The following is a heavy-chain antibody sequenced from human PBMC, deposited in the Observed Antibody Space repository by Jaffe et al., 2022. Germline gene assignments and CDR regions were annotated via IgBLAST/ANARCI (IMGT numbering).Heavy chain of an antibody. V-gene: IGHV3-15*01. CDR3: TTENRMITFGGVIVSCYFDY. J-gene: IGHJ4*02. D-gene: IGHD3-16*02. CDR2: IKSKTDGGTT. Sequence: EVQLVESGGGLVKPGGSLRLSCAASGFTFSNAWMSWVRQAPGKGLEWVGRIKSKTDGGTTDYAAPVKGRFTISRDDSKNTLYLQMNSLKTEDTAVYYCTTENRMITFGGVIVSCYFDYWGQGTLVTVSS. CDR1: GFTFSNAW.